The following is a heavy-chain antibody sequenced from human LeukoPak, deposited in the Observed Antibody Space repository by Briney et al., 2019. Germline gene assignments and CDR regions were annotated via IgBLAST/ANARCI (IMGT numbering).Heavy chain of an antibody. CDR1: GYSFTSYW. CDR3: ARVAAGNWFDP. J-gene: IGHJ5*02. CDR2: IDPSDSYT. V-gene: IGHV5-10-1*01. Sequence: LGESLKISCKGSGYSFTSYWIGWVRQMPGKGXXXMGRIDPSDSYTNYSPSFQGHVTISADKSISTAYLQWSSLKASDTAMYYCARVAAGNWFDPWGQGTLVTVSS. D-gene: IGHD2-15*01.